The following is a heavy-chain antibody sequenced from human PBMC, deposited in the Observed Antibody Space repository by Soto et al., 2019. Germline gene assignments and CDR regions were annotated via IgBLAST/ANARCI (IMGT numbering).Heavy chain of an antibody. Sequence: PSETLSLTCTVSGGSISSYYWSWIRQPPGKGLEWIGYIYYSGSTNYNPSLKSRVTISVDTSKNQFSLKLSSVTAADTAVYYCARTYSSGWYYDYWGQGTRVTVSS. V-gene: IGHV4-59*08. J-gene: IGHJ4*02. CDR3: ARTYSSGWYYDY. CDR1: GGSISSYY. CDR2: IYYSGST. D-gene: IGHD6-19*01.